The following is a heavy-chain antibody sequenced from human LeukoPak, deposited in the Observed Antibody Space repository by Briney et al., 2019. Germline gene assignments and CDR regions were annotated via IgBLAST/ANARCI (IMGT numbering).Heavy chain of an antibody. J-gene: IGHJ4*02. CDR1: GGTFSSYA. Sequence: SVKVSCKASGGTFSSYAISWVRQAPGQGLEWMGGIIPIFGTANYAQKLRGRVTMTTDTSTSTAYMELRSLRSDDTAVYYCARDQSSGWPNLDYWGQGTLVTVSS. V-gene: IGHV1-69*05. CDR2: IIPIFGTA. CDR3: ARDQSSGWPNLDY. D-gene: IGHD6-19*01.